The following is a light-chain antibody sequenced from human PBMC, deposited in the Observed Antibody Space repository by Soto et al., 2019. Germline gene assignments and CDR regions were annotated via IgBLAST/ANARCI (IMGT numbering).Light chain of an antibody. V-gene: IGLV2-14*01. J-gene: IGLJ2*01. Sequence: QSVLTQPASVSGSPGQSITISCTGTSSDVGGYNYVSWYQHHPGKAPKLMIYEVSNRPSGVSNRFSGSKSGNTASLTISGLQVEDEAVYYCSSYTSSITFVVFGGGTTLPVL. CDR3: SSYTSSITFVV. CDR2: EVS. CDR1: SSDVGGYNY.